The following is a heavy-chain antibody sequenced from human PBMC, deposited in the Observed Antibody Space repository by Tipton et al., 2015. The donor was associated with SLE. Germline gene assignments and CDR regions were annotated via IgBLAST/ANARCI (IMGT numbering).Heavy chain of an antibody. V-gene: IGHV3-30*04. J-gene: IGHJ3*02. CDR1: EFTFSSYA. D-gene: IGHD6-6*01. CDR2: ISYDGGNE. CDR3: AGGDGYSSSSDAFDI. Sequence: SLRLSCAASEFTFSSYAMHWVSLAPGKGLEWVAAISYDGGNEYYADSVKGRFTISGDNSKNTLYLQMNSLRAEDTAVYYCAGGDGYSSSSDAFDIWGQGTMVTVSS.